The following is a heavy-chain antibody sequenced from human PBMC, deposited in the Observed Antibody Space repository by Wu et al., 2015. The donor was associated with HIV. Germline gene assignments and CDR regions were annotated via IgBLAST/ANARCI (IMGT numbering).Heavy chain of an antibody. D-gene: IGHD2-8*02. CDR3: ASKFRDVWSIGLQD. CDR2: FDPEHGKK. V-gene: IGHV1-24*01. CDR1: GYTLTELS. Sequence: QVQLVQSGAEVKKPGASVKVSCKVSGYTLTELSMHWVRQAPGKGLEWVGGFDPEHGKKVYTQKYQDRITMTEDTSINTAHMVLNSLRSEDTAVYYCASKFRDVWSIGLQDWGQGTLVTVYS. J-gene: IGHJ1*01.